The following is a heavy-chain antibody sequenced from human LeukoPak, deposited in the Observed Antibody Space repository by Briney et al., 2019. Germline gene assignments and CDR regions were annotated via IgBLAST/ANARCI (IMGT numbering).Heavy chain of an antibody. CDR3: ARDRPFDY. Sequence: KSGGSLRLSCAASGFSFSRYNMYWVRQAPGQGLEWVSSITTTGGSIYYGDSVRGRFIISRDNAENSLYLQMNSLRAEDTAVYYCARDRPFDYWGQGTLVTVSS. CDR2: ITTTGGSI. J-gene: IGHJ4*02. V-gene: IGHV3-21*04. CDR1: GFSFSRYN.